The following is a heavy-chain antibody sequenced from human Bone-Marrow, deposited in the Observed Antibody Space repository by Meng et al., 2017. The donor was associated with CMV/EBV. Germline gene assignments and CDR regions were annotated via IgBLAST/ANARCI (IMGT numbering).Heavy chain of an antibody. J-gene: IGHJ6*01. V-gene: IGHV3-21*01. CDR3: ARNTRFYYYGMDV. D-gene: IGHD3-3*01. Sequence: GGSLRLSCAASGFTFSSYSMNWVRQAPGKGLEWVSSISSSSSYIYYADSVKGRFTISRDNAKNSLYLQMNSLRAEDTAVYYCARNTRFYYYGMDVWGQGTTVTGYS. CDR2: ISSSSSYI. CDR1: GFTFSSYS.